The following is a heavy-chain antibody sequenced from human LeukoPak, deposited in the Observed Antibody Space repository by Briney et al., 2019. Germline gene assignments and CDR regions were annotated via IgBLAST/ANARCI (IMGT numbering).Heavy chain of an antibody. J-gene: IGHJ6*02. CDR1: GFTVSSNY. CDR3: ARGLYYYGMDV. V-gene: IGHV3-66*01. CDR2: IYSGGST. Sequence: GGSLRLSCAASGFTVSSNYMSWVRQAPGKGLEWVSVIYSGGSTYYADSVKGRFTISRDNSKNTPYLQMNSLRAEDTAVYYCARGLYYYGMDVWGQGTTVTVSS.